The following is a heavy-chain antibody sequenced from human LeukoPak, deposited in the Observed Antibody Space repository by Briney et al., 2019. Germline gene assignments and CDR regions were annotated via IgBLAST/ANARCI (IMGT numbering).Heavy chain of an antibody. V-gene: IGHV4-39*01. CDR3: ARHEGGGSYDNWFDP. CDR2: IYYSGST. CDR1: GGSISSGSYY. Sequence: SETLSLTCTVSGGSISSGSYYWGWIRQPPGKGREWIGSIYYSGSTYYNPSLKSRVTISVDTSKNQFSLKLSSVTAADTAVYYCARHEGGGSYDNWFDPWGQGTLVTVSS. J-gene: IGHJ5*02. D-gene: IGHD1-26*01.